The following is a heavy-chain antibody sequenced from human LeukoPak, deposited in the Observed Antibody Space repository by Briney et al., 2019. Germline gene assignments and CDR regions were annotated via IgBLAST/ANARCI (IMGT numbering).Heavy chain of an antibody. CDR2: INPNSGGT. CDR3: ARDQGKYYYYYGMDV. V-gene: IGHV1-2*06. CDR1: GYTFTGYY. Sequence: ASVKVSCKASGYTFTGYYMHWVRQAPGQGLEWMGRINPNSGGTNYAQKFQGRVTMTRDTSISTAYMELSRLRSDDTAVYYCARDQGKYYYYYGMDVWGQGTTVTVSS. J-gene: IGHJ6*02.